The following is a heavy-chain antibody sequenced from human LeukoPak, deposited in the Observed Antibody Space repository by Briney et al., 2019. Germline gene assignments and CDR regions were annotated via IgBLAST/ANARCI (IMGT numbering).Heavy chain of an antibody. J-gene: IGHJ4*02. CDR1: GYSFTSYG. CDR2: ISAYNPDT. V-gene: IGHV1-18*01. D-gene: IGHD4-17*01. CDR3: ARDAAVITRGFGF. Sequence: GASVKVSCKASGYSFTSYGISWVRQAPGQGLEWMGWISAYNPDTKYAQKFQGRVTMTKDTSTSTAYMELRSLRSDDTAVYYCARDAAVITRGFGFWGQGTLVTVSS.